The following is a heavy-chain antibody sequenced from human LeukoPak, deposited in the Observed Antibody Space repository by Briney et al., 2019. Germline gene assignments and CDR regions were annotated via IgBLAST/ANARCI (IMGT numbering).Heavy chain of an antibody. CDR1: GGTFSSYA. V-gene: IGHV1-69*13. J-gene: IGHJ3*02. D-gene: IGHD2-21*02. Sequence: SVKVSCKASGGTFSSYAISWVRQAPGQGLEWMGGIIPIFGTVNYAQKFQGRVTITADESTSTAYMELSSLRSEDTAVYYCARGGRCAVVTSCGAFDIWGQGTMVTVSS. CDR2: IIPIFGTV. CDR3: ARGGRCAVVTSCGAFDI.